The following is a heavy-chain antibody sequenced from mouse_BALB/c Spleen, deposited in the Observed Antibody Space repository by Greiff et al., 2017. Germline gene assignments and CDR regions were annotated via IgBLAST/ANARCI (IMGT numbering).Heavy chain of an antibody. Sequence: QVQLQQPGAELVKPGASVKMSCKASGYTFTSYWMHWVKQRPGQGLEWIGVIDPSDSYTSYNQKFKGKATLTVDTSSSTAYMQLSSLTSEDSAVYYCARGGYYDYDVGGFAYWGQGTLVTVSA. V-gene: IGHV1-59*01. J-gene: IGHJ3*01. CDR1: GYTFTSYW. CDR3: ARGGYYDYDVGGFAY. CDR2: IDPSDSYT. D-gene: IGHD2-4*01.